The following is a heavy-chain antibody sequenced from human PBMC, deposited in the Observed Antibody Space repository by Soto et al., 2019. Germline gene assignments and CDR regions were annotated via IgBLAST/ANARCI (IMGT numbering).Heavy chain of an antibody. CDR2: ISSSSSTI. CDR3: ARVEGRGPRYCSGCSCNPTPP. V-gene: IGHV3-48*02. D-gene: IGHD2-15*01. Sequence: PGGSLRLSCAASGFTFSSYSMNWVRQAPGKGLEWVSYISSSSSTIYYADSVKGRFTISRDNAKNSLYLQMNSLRDEDTAVYYCARVEGRGPRYCSGCSCNPTPPWGQGTLVTVSS. CDR1: GFTFSSYS. J-gene: IGHJ5*02.